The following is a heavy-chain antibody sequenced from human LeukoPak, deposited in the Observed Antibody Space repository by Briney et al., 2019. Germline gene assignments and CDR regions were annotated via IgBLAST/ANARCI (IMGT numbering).Heavy chain of an antibody. CDR1: GFALSNYA. CDR2: ISHDGSNK. J-gene: IGHJ4*02. Sequence: GGSLRLSCAASGFALSNYAVHWVRQAPGKGLEWVAVISHDGSNKYYVDSLKGRFTISRDNSQDTVYLQMSSLRPEDTAVYYCARPMYYYHNTGLNINYWGQGALVTVSS. V-gene: IGHV3-30-3*01. D-gene: IGHD3-22*01. CDR3: ARPMYYYHNTGLNINY.